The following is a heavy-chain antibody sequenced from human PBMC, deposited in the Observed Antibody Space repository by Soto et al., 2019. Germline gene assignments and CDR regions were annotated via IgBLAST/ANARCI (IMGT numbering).Heavy chain of an antibody. CDR1: GCSFTNYC. D-gene: IGHD2-15*01. V-gene: IGHV1-46*01. J-gene: IGHJ2*01. Sequence: QVQLVQSGADVKKPGTSVKVSGKAAGCSFTNYCMYWVRQAPGQGLEWMGMINPRTGSTRYAQKFQDRVTLTRDTSTTTVYMELSTPISDDTAVYYCARDGGLLTASWHYDLWGPGTLVTISS. CDR3: ARDGGLLTASWHYDL. CDR2: INPRTGST.